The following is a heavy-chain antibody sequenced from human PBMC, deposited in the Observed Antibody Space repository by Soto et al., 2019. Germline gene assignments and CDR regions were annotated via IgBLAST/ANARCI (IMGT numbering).Heavy chain of an antibody. CDR1: GFTFSNAW. J-gene: IGHJ4*01. CDR3: TTDSYSTIIIVRFDY. V-gene: IGHV3-15*07. CDR2: IKSKTEGGTT. D-gene: IGHD3-22*01. Sequence: GGSLRLSCAASGFTFSNAWINWFRQAPGKGLEWVGRIKSKTEGGTTDYAEPVKGRFAISRDDSNNMVYLQMNSLKIEDTAVYYCTTDSYSTIIIVRFDYWGHGTLVTVSS.